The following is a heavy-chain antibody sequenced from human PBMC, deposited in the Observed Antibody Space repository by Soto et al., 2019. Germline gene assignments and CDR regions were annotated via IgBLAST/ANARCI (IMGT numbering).Heavy chain of an antibody. CDR2: IIPIFGTA. J-gene: IGHJ6*02. CDR3: ARDHVVVPAAMLYYYGMDV. Sequence: SVKVSCKASGGTFSSYAISWVRQAPGQGLEWMGGIIPIFGTANYAQKFQGRVTITADESTSTAYMELSSLRSEDTAVYYCARDHVVVPAAMLYYYGMDVWGQGTTVTVSS. D-gene: IGHD2-2*01. CDR1: GGTFSSYA. V-gene: IGHV1-69*13.